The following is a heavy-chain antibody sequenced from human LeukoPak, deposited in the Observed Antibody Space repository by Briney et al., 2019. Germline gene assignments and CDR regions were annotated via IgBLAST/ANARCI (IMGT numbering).Heavy chain of an antibody. J-gene: IGHJ4*02. Sequence: GGSLRLSCAASGFTFSSYGMHWVRQAPGKGLEGVAVIWYDGSNNYYGDSVKGRFTISRDNSKNTLYLQMNSLRAEDTAVYCCAKAGLGGDYEGNYFDYWGQGTVVTVSS. CDR1: GFTFSSYG. D-gene: IGHD4-17*01. V-gene: IGHV3-33*06. CDR3: AKAGLGGDYEGNYFDY. CDR2: IWYDGSNN.